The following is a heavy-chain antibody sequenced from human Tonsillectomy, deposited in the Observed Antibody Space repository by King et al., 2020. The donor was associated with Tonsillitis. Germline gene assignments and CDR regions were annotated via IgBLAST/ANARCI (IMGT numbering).Heavy chain of an antibody. Sequence: TLQESGPTLVKPPQTLTLTCTFSGFSLSTNEVGVGWIRQPPGKALEWLALIYWNDDERYSPSLKTRLTITKDTSKNQVVLTMTNMDPVDTATYYCAHTRIAVADYWGQGALVTVSS. CDR1: GFSLSTNEVG. D-gene: IGHD6-19*01. V-gene: IGHV2-5*01. CDR3: AHTRIAVADY. J-gene: IGHJ4*02. CDR2: IYWNDDE.